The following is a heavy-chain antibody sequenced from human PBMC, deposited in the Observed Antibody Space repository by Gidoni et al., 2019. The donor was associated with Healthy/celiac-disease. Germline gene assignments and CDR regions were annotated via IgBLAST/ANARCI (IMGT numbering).Heavy chain of an antibody. D-gene: IGHD6-13*01. CDR3: ATGPYSSSWYYFDY. Sequence: EVQLVETGGGLIQPGGSLSLSCAASGFTVSSNYMSWFRQAPGKGLEWVSVIYSGGSTYYADSVKGRFTISRDNSKNTLYLQMNSLRAEDTAVYYCATGPYSSSWYYFDYWGQGTLVTVSS. V-gene: IGHV3-53*02. CDR2: IYSGGST. J-gene: IGHJ4*02. CDR1: GFTVSSNY.